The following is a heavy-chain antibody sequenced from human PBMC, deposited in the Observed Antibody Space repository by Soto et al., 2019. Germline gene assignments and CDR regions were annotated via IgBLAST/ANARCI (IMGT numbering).Heavy chain of an antibody. CDR3: ARDLRDGSITKY. Sequence: GGSLRLSCADSEFTFSDYYMSWIRQAPGKGLEWVSYISSSSYTNYADSVKGRFTISRDNAKNSLYLQMNSLRAEDTAVYYCARDLRDGSITKYWGQGTLVTVSS. CDR1: EFTFSDYY. CDR2: ISSSSYT. J-gene: IGHJ4*02. V-gene: IGHV3-11*06. D-gene: IGHD3-9*01.